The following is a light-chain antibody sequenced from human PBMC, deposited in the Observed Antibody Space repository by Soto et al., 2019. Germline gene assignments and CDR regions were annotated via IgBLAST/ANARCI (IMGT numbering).Light chain of an antibody. CDR2: AAS. CDR3: QHGYSTPLT. J-gene: IGKJ4*01. Sequence: DIQMTQSPSSLSASVGDRVTITCRASQSISTYLHWYQQKPGKAPNLLIYAASTLQSEVTSRFSGSGSGTDFTLTISSLQPEDFATYFCQHGYSTPLTFGGGTKVDIK. V-gene: IGKV1-39*01. CDR1: QSISTY.